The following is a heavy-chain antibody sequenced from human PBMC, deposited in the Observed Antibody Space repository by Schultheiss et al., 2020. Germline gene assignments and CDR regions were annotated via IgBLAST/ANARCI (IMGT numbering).Heavy chain of an antibody. V-gene: IGHV1-8*02. CDR2: FIPIFDIT. Sequence: ASVKVSCKASGGTFNNYTVTWVRQAPGQGLEWMGRFIPIFDITHYAQKFQGRVTMTRNTSISTAYMELSSLRSEDTAVYYCARDGYDTDNWGQGTLVTVSS. J-gene: IGHJ4*02. D-gene: IGHD3-22*01. CDR1: GGTFNNYT. CDR3: ARDGYDTDN.